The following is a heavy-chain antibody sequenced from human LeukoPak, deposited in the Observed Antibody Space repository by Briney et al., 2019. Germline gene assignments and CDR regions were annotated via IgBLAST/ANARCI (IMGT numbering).Heavy chain of an antibody. V-gene: IGHV3-15*01. CDR2: IKSKTDGGTT. J-gene: IGHJ4*02. CDR1: GFTFSNAW. D-gene: IGHD6-13*01. CDR3: TVSGYSSSWYAFGY. Sequence: PRGSLRLSCAASGFTFSNAWMSWVRQAPGKGLEWVGRIKSKTDGGTTDYAAPVKGRFTISRDDSKNTLYLQMNSLKTEDTAVYYCTVSGYSSSWYAFGYWGQGTLVTVSS.